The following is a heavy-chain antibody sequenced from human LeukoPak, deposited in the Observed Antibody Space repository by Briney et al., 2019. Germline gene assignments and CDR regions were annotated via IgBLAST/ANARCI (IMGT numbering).Heavy chain of an antibody. CDR3: GREEFHSADF. CDR1: GGSISSYY. J-gene: IGHJ4*02. D-gene: IGHD3-10*01. CDR2: IKEDGSDK. Sequence: ETLSLTCTVSGGSISSYYWSWVRQAPGKGLEWVANIKEDGSDKYYVDSVKGRFTISRDNAQNSVYLQMNSLRAEDTAVYYCGREEFHSADFRGQGTLVTVSS. V-gene: IGHV3-7*01.